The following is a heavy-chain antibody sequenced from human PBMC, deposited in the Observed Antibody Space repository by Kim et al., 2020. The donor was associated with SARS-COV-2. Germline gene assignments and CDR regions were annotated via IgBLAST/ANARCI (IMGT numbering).Heavy chain of an antibody. D-gene: IGHD6-13*01. CDR2: IYYDGSNK. Sequence: GGSMRLSCAASGFTFSSYGMHWVRQAPGKGLEWVAVIYYDGSNKYYADSVKGRFTISRDNSKNTLYLQMNSLRAEDTAVYFCARDWAPGIVAPGDQFFQ. V-gene: IGHV3-33*01. CDR1: GFTFSSYG. J-gene: IGHJ1*01. CDR3: ARDWAPGIVAPGDQFFQ.